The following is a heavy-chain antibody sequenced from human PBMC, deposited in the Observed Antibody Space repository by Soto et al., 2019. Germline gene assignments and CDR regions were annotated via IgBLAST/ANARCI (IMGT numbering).Heavy chain of an antibody. D-gene: IGHD4-4*01. CDR3: GREYSQLCPTTYYYYGMDV. CDR2: ISAYNDNT. CDR1: GYTFSSYG. J-gene: IGHJ6*02. Sequence: QVQLVQSGAEVKKPGASVKVSCKASGYTFSSYGISWVRQAPGQGREWVGWISAYNDNTNYAGKFQGRVTLTTDTSTSTAYMDLRSLRSDDTAVYYCGREYSQLCPTTYYYYGMDVWGQGTTVTVSS. V-gene: IGHV1-18*01.